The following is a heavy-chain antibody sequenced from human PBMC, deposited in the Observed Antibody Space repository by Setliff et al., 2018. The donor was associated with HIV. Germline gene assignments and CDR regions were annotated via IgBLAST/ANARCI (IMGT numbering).Heavy chain of an antibody. V-gene: IGHV4-59*08. Sequence: PSETLSLTCTVSGGSISSYYWSWIRQPPGKGLEWIGYIYYSGSTNYNPSLKSRVSISVETSKSQFSLNLSSVTAADTAVFYCVRRAQRFDWNSGEAFDIWGQGAMVTVSS. CDR2: IYYSGST. J-gene: IGHJ3*02. D-gene: IGHD3-9*01. CDR1: GGSISSYY. CDR3: VRRAQRFDWNSGEAFDI.